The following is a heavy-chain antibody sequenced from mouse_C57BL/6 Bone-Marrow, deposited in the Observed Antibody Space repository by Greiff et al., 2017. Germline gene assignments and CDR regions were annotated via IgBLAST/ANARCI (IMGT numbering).Heavy chain of an antibody. J-gene: IGHJ4*01. D-gene: IGHD4-1*01. V-gene: IGHV5-6*01. CDR2: ISSGGSYT. Sequence: EVNLVESGGDLVKPGGSLKLSCAASGFTFSSYGMSWVRQTPDKRLEWVATISSGGSYTYYPDSVKGRFTISRDNAKNTLYLQRSSLKSEDTAMYYCARHWDGYAMDYWGQGTSVTVSS. CDR3: ARHWDGYAMDY. CDR1: GFTFSSYG.